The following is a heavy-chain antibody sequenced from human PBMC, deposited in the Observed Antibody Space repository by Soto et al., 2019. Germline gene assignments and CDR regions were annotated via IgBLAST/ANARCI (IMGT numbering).Heavy chain of an antibody. CDR1: GGSISSGGYY. CDR3: ARDRGPRRRGVFDY. CDR2: IYYSGST. Sequence: QVQLQESGPGLVKPSQTLSLTCTVSGGSISSGGYYWSWISQHPGKGLEWIGYIYYSGSTYYNPSLKSRVTISVDTSKNQFSLKLSSVTAADTAVYYCARDRGPRRRGVFDYWGQGTLVTVSS. V-gene: IGHV4-31*03. D-gene: IGHD2-8*01. J-gene: IGHJ4*02.